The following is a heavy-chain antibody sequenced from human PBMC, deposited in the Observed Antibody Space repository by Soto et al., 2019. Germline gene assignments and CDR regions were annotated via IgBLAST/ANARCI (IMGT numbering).Heavy chain of an antibody. V-gene: IGHV3-9*01. J-gene: IGHJ4*02. D-gene: IGHD5-18*01. CDR2: ISWNSGII. CDR3: AKGYSYGVLEPLGY. Sequence: EVQLVESGGGLVQPGRSLRLSCAASGFTFDDYAMHWVRQAPGKGLEWVSGISWNSGIIDYADSVKGRFTISRDNAKNPLYLQMNSLSAEDTALYYCAKGYSYGVLEPLGYWGQGTLVTVSS. CDR1: GFTFDDYA.